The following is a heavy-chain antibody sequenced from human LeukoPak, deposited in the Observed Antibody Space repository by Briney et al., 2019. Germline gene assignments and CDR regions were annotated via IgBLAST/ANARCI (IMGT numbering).Heavy chain of an antibody. J-gene: IGHJ4*02. V-gene: IGHV4-39*01. CDR1: GGSISSSDYL. CDR2: IRYPGST. CDR3: LRSHGAH. Sequence: PPETLSLTCTVFGGSISSSDYLWAWIRQPPGKGLELIGNIRYPGSTYYNPSLQSRVTISVDTSKNQFSLKLISVTAADTAVYYCLRSHGAHWGQGTLVTVSS. D-gene: IGHD3-10*01.